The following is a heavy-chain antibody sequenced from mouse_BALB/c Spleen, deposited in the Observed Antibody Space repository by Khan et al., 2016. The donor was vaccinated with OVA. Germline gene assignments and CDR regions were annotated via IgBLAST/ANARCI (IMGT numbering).Heavy chain of an antibody. CDR1: GFNIKDYY. Sequence: VQLQQSGAELVRPGALVKLSCKASGFNIKDYYMHWVKQRPEQGLVWIGRIDPENGNTISDPKFQGKASITSDTSSNTAYLQLSSLTSEDTAVYYCARDGYSPWFAYWGQGTLVTVSA. V-gene: IGHV14-1*02. CDR2: IDPENGNT. J-gene: IGHJ3*01. D-gene: IGHD2-3*01. CDR3: ARDGYSPWFAY.